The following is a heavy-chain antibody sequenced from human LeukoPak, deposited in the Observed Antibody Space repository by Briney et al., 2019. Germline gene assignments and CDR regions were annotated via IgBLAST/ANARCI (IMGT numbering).Heavy chain of an antibody. V-gene: IGHV5-51*01. CDR2: IYPGDSDT. CDR3: ARQLGATHYYYYYMDV. D-gene: IGHD1-26*01. Sequence: GESLKISCKGSGYSSTSYWIGWVRQMPGKGLEWMGIIYPGDSDTRYSPSFQGQVTISADKSISTAYLQWSSLKASDTAMYYCARQLGATHYYYYYMDVWGKGTTVTVSS. CDR1: GYSSTSYW. J-gene: IGHJ6*03.